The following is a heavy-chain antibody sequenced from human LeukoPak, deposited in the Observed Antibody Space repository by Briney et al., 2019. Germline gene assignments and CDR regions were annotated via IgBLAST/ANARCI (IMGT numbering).Heavy chain of an antibody. Sequence: GASVKVSCKASGYTFTGYYMHWVRQAPGQGLEWMGWINPNSGGTNYAQKFQGRVTMTRDTSISTAHMELSSLRSEDTAVYYCASHIDYCSSTSCYLYSMVRGVTWDYYYGMDVWGQGTTVTVSS. CDR3: ASHIDYCSSTSCYLYSMVRGVTWDYYYGMDV. J-gene: IGHJ6*02. V-gene: IGHV1-2*02. CDR2: INPNSGGT. CDR1: GYTFTGYY. D-gene: IGHD2-2*01.